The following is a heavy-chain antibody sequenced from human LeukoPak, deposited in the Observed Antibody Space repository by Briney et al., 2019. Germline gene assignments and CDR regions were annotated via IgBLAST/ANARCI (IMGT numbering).Heavy chain of an antibody. CDR2: IKSKTDGGTT. CDR3: TTLPVEERAAAGFYYYYYGMDV. J-gene: IGHJ6*02. D-gene: IGHD6-13*01. CDR1: GFTFSNAW. V-gene: IGHV3-15*01. Sequence: GGSLRLSCAASGFTFSNAWMSWVRQAPGKGLEWVGRIKSKTDGGTTDYAAPVKGRFTISRDDSKNTLYLQMNSLKTEDTAVYYCTTLPVEERAAAGFYYYYYGMDVWGQGTTVTVSS.